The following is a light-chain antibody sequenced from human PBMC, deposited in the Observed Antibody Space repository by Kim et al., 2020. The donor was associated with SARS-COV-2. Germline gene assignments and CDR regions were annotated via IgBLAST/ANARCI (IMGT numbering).Light chain of an antibody. J-gene: IGKJ3*01. CDR1: QDIKKY. V-gene: IGKV1-33*01. CDR3: QQSDNLPLT. CDR2: DTS. Sequence: ASGRDRVTMTCQASQDIKKYLNCFQQKPGKAPKLLIYDTSNLEVGVPLRFSGSGSGTHFTLTISGLQPVDAATYYCQQSDNLPLTFGPGTKVDIK.